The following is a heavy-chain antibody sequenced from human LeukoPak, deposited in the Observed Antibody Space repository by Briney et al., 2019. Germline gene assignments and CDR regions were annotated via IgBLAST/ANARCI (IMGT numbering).Heavy chain of an antibody. D-gene: IGHD6-13*01. V-gene: IGHV1-2*02. CDR1: GYTFIGYY. J-gene: IGHJ5*02. CDR3: AREEAAADNNWFDP. CDR2: INPNSGGT. Sequence: ASVKVSCKASGYTFIGYYMHWVRQAPGQGPEWMGWINPNSGGTKYAQKFQGRVTMTRDTSIRTAYMELSRLRSDDTAVYYCAREEAAADNNWFDPWGQGTLVTVSS.